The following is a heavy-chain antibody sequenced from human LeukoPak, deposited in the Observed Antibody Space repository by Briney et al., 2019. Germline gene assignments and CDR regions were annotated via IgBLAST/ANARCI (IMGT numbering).Heavy chain of an antibody. D-gene: IGHD6-6*01. V-gene: IGHV3-74*01. Sequence: GGSLRLSCVASGFTFSSYWMHWVRQAPGEGLVWVSRINSDGSTTTYADSVKGRFTISRDNAKNTLYLQMNSLRAEDTAVYYCAKIYSSSSSWGQGTLVTASP. J-gene: IGHJ5*02. CDR3: AKIYSSSSS. CDR2: INSDGSTT. CDR1: GFTFSSYW.